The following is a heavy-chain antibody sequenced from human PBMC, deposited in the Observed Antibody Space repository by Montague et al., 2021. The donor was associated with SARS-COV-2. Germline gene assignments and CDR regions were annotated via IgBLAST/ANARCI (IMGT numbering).Heavy chain of an antibody. V-gene: IGHV3-21*01. CDR2: ISSSSSYI. J-gene: IGHJ6*02. CDR3: ASDPMDHGSGSSHYYYGMDV. D-gene: IGHD3-10*01. CDR1: GFTFSSYS. Sequence: SLRLSCAASGFTFSSYSMNWVRQAPGKGLEWVSSISSSSSYIYYADSVKGRFTISRDNAKNSVYLQMNSLRAEDTAVYYCASDPMDHGSGSSHYYYGMDVWGQGTTVTVSS.